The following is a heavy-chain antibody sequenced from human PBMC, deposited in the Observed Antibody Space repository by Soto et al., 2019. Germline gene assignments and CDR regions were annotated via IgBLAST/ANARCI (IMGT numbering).Heavy chain of an antibody. CDR1: GFTFSSYA. J-gene: IGHJ6*03. Sequence: EVQLLESGGGLVQPGGSLRLSCAASGFTFSSYAMSWVRQAPGKGLEWVSAISGSGGSTYYADSVKGRFTISRDNSKNTLYLKMNSLRAEDTAVYYCAKVSGYCSGGSCYRYYYMDVWGKGTTVTVSS. CDR3: AKVSGYCSGGSCYRYYYMDV. CDR2: ISGSGGST. V-gene: IGHV3-23*01. D-gene: IGHD2-15*01.